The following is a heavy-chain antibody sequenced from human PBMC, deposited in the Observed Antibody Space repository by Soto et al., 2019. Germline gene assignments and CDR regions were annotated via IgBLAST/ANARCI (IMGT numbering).Heavy chain of an antibody. CDR1: GFTFSTYE. Sequence: EAQLVESGGGLVQPGGSLRLSCAASGFTFSTYEIHWVRQAPCKGLSYVSGISNNGAPTDYAKSVKGIFPSSRDNSEKTLYLQMGILRAEDMALYYCARRGYGSRGTNIYMDVWGKGTTVTVSS. D-gene: IGHD6-13*01. V-gene: IGHV3-64*01. CDR3: ARRGYGSRGTNIYMDV. J-gene: IGHJ6*03. CDR2: ISNNGAPT.